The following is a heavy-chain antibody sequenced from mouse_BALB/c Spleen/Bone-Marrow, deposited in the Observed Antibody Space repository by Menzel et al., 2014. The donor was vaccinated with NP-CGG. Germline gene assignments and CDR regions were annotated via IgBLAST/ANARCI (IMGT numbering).Heavy chain of an antibody. CDR1: GYTFTDYH. CDR2: INPYNDYT. J-gene: IGHJ3*01. Sequence: EVQLQESGAELMRPGASVKISCKAFGYTFTDYHINWVKQRPGQGLDWIGYINPYNDYTNYNQKFKGKATLIVDKSSSTAYMELSSLTSEDSAVFYCARHGSSYVRFAYWGQGTLVTVSA. D-gene: IGHD1-1*01. CDR3: ARHGSSYVRFAY. V-gene: IGHV1S45*01.